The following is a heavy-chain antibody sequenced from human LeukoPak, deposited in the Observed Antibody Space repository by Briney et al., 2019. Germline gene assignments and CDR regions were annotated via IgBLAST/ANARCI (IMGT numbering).Heavy chain of an antibody. V-gene: IGHV3-23*01. J-gene: IGHJ4*02. D-gene: IGHD3-22*01. CDR2: ISAGGSST. CDR3: AKLPEDSSGYSDY. CDR1: GFTFSSYD. Sequence: PGGSLRLSCAASGFTFSSYDMSWVPQAPGKGLEWVSAISAGGSSTYYADSVKGRFTISRDNSKNTLYLQMNSLRAEDTAVYYCAKLPEDSSGYSDYWGQGTLVTVSS.